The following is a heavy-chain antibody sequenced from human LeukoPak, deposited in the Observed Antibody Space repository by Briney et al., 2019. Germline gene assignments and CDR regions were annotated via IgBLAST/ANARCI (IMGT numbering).Heavy chain of an antibody. D-gene: IGHD2/OR15-2a*01. CDR1: GFTFISSA. CDR2: ISGSGGSP. Sequence: GGSLRLSCAASGFTFISSAMSSVRQAPGKGLEWVSSISGSGGSPYYADSVKGRFTISRDNSKNTLYLQMKSLRAEDTAVYYCAKGPLLWDWGQGTLVTVSS. J-gene: IGHJ4*02. V-gene: IGHV3-23*01. CDR3: AKGPLLWD.